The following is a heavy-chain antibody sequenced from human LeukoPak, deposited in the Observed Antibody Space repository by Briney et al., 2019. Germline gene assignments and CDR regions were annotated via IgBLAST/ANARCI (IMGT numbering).Heavy chain of an antibody. V-gene: IGHV3-30*01. CDR2: ISYDGSNK. J-gene: IGHJ4*02. CDR3: AREQQQLAHFDY. Sequence: GGSLRLSCAASGFTFSSYAMYWVRQAPGKGLEWVAVISYDGSNKYYADSVKGRFTISRDNSKNTLYLQMNSLRAEDTAVYYCAREQQQLAHFDYWGQGTLVTVSS. D-gene: IGHD6-13*01. CDR1: GFTFSSYA.